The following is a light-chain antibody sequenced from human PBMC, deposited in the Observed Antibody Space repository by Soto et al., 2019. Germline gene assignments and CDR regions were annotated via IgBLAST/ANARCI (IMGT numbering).Light chain of an antibody. CDR3: SSSGGNNIHYV. CDR1: SSDVGAYNY. V-gene: IGLV2-8*01. Sequence: QSALTQPPSASGSPGQSVTISCTGTSSDVGAYNYVSWYQQHPGKAPKLMIYEVTKRPSGVPDRYSGSKSGNTASPTVSGLQAEDEADYDCSSSGGNNIHYVFGTGTKVTVL. J-gene: IGLJ1*01. CDR2: EVT.